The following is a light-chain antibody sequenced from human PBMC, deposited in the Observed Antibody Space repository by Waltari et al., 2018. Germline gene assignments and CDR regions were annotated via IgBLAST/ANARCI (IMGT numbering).Light chain of an antibody. J-gene: IGKJ3*01. CDR2: DAS. V-gene: IGKV3-11*01. Sequence: VLTQSPATLSLSPGERATLSCRASQGISSYLAWYQHKPGQPPSLLIYDASNRATGIPARFSGSGSGTDFTLTISSLEPEDFAVYYCQQRYNWPATFGPGTKAAIK. CDR1: QGISSY. CDR3: QQRYNWPAT.